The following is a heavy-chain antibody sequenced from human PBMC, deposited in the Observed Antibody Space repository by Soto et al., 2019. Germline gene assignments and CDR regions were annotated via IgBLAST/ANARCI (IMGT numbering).Heavy chain of an antibody. D-gene: IGHD1-26*01. CDR3: ARGHISGSEIPAAYYFDY. V-gene: IGHV4-34*01. CDR2: INHSGST. J-gene: IGHJ4*02. CDR1: GGSFSGYY. Sequence: SETLYLTCAVYGGSFSGYYWSWIRQPPGKGLEWIGEINHSGSTNYNPSLKSRVTISVDTSKNQFSLKLSSVTAADTAVYYCARGHISGSEIPAAYYFDYWGQGTLVTVSS.